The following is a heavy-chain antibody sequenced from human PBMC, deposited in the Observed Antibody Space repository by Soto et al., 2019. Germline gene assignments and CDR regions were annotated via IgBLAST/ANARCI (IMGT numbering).Heavy chain of an antibody. Sequence: SETLSLTCAVSGDSITNSNWWSWVRQAPGKGLEWIGEIYHSGATTYNPSLKSRATISVDPSNNHFSLELTSVTAADTAVYFCARDLGTGTDYWGQGTLVTVSS. CDR3: ARDLGTGTDY. J-gene: IGHJ4*02. CDR1: GDSITNSNW. D-gene: IGHD1-1*01. V-gene: IGHV4-4*02. CDR2: IYHSGAT.